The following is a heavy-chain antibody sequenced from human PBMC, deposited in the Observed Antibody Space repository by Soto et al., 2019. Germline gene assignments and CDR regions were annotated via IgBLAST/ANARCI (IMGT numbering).Heavy chain of an antibody. CDR3: VKSLITLGESQSSFLDY. Sequence: QVQLEESGGGVVQPGGSLRLSCAASGFTFDEHSMHWVRQAPGKGLEWVAAIGYDAIYKFYADSVEGRFTISRDNSKNTLYLQMNSLRNEDTAVYFCVKSLITLGESQSSFLDYWGQGTLVSVSS. J-gene: IGHJ4*02. D-gene: IGHD3-16*01. CDR1: GFTFDEHS. CDR2: IGYDAIYK. V-gene: IGHV3-30-3*02.